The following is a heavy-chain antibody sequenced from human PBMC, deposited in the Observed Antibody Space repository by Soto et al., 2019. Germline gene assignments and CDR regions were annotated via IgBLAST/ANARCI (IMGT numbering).Heavy chain of an antibody. Sequence: PGGSLRLSCAASGFTFSSYAMSWVRQAPGKGLEWVSAISGSGGSTYYADSVKGRFTISRDNSKNTLYLQMNSLRAEDTAVYYCAKDPRLPYYYDSSGYYRRDYFDYWGQGTLVTVSS. J-gene: IGHJ4*02. D-gene: IGHD3-22*01. CDR3: AKDPRLPYYYDSSGYYRRDYFDY. CDR1: GFTFSSYA. CDR2: ISGSGGST. V-gene: IGHV3-23*01.